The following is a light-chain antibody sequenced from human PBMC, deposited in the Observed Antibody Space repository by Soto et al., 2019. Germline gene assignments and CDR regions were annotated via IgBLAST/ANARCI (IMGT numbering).Light chain of an antibody. V-gene: IGKV1-39*01. J-gene: IGKJ2*01. Sequence: IQMTKTPSSLSASVGDRVTITCRASQSISSYLNWYQQKPGKAPKLLIYAASSLQSGVPSRFSGSGSGTDFTLTISSLQPEDFATYYCQQSYSTPYTFGQGTKVDIK. CDR2: AAS. CDR1: QSISSY. CDR3: QQSYSTPYT.